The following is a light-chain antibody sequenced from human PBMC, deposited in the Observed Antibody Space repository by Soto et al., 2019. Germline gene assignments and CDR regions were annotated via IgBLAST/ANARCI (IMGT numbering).Light chain of an antibody. CDR1: SGHSSYA. J-gene: IGLJ2*01. V-gene: IGLV4-69*01. Sequence: QLVLTQSPSTSASLGASVKLTCTLTSGHSSYAIGWLQQQPEKGPRYLMRVNSDGSHSSGDGIPDRFSGSSSGAERYLTISSLQSEDEADYYCQTWGPGTVVFGGGTKLTVL. CDR3: QTWGPGTVV. CDR2: VNSDGSH.